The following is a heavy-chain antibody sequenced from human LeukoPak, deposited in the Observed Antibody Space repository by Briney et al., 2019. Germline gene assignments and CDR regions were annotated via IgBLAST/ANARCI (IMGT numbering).Heavy chain of an antibody. V-gene: IGHV4-59*01. CDR3: ARVTEYYYYMDV. CDR2: IYYSGST. D-gene: IGHD3-16*01. Sequence: PSETLSLTCSVSGGSIITYYWSWIRQPPGKRLEWIAYIYYSGSTNYNPSLKSRVTISVDTSKNQFSLKLSSVTAADTAVYYCARVTEYYYYMDVWGKGTTVTVSS. CDR1: GGSIITYY. J-gene: IGHJ6*03.